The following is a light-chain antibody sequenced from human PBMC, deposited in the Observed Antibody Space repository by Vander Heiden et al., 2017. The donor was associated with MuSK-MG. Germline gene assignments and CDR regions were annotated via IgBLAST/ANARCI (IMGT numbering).Light chain of an antibody. CDR2: EVT. V-gene: IGLV2-23*02. Sequence: QSALTQPAAVSGPPGQSITISCTGTSSDVGSYGLVSWYQQHPGKAPKLIVYEVTERPPGLSNHFSGSTAGNTASRTISGLQAEDEADYYCCSYAGSNTLVFGGGAKLTVL. CDR1: SSDVGSYGL. CDR3: CSYAGSNTLV. J-gene: IGLJ2*01.